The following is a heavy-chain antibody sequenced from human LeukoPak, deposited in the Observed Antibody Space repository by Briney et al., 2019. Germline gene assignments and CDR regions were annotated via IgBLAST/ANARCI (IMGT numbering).Heavy chain of an antibody. Sequence: GGSLRLSCAASGFTFSSYWMHWARQAPGKGLVWVSRINSDGSSTSYADSVKDRFTISRDNAKNTLYLQMNSLRAEDTAVYYCARGYCSSTSCHLFSWGQGTLVTVSS. V-gene: IGHV3-74*01. D-gene: IGHD2-2*01. CDR3: ARGYCSSTSCHLFS. CDR2: INSDGSST. CDR1: GFTFSSYW. J-gene: IGHJ4*02.